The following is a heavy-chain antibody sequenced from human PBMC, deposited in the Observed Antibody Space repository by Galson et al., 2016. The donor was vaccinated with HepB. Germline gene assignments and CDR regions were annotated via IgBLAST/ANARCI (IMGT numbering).Heavy chain of an antibody. CDR3: ARDRWGLRDAFDI. V-gene: IGHV3-48*02. D-gene: IGHD4-17*01. Sequence: LRLSCAASGFTFSSYSMRWVRQAPGKGLEWVSYISSSSSNIYYADSVKGRFTISRDNAKNSLYLQMSSLRDEDTAVYYCARDRWGLRDAFDIWGQGTMVTVSS. J-gene: IGHJ3*02. CDR1: GFTFSSYS. CDR2: ISSSSSNI.